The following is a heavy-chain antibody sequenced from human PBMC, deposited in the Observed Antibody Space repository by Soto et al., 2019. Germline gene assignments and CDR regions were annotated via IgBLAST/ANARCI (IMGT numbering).Heavy chain of an antibody. V-gene: IGHV1-69*13. J-gene: IGHJ4*02. CDR2: IIPIFGTA. D-gene: IGHD5-18*01. Sequence: GASVKVSCKASGGTFSSYAISWVRQAPGQGLEWMGGIIPIFGTANYAQKFQGRVTITADESTSTAYMELSSLRSEDTAVYYCARRVLRRGYSYGYDYWGQGTLVTVSS. CDR3: ARRVLRRGYSYGYDY. CDR1: GGTFSSYA.